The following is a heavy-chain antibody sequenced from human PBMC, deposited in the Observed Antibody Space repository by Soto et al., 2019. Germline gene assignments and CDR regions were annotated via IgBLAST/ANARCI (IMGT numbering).Heavy chain of an antibody. CDR3: AREPLELAPDAFDI. D-gene: IGHD1-7*01. V-gene: IGHV6-1*01. CDR2: TYYRSKCYN. Sequence: LSQPLSLTCAISGDSVSSNSAAWNWIRQSPSRNLEWLGRTYYRSKCYNDYAVSVKSRITINPDTSKNQFSLQLNSVTPEDTAVYYCAREPLELAPDAFDIWGQGTMVTVSS. J-gene: IGHJ3*02. CDR1: GDSVSSNSAA.